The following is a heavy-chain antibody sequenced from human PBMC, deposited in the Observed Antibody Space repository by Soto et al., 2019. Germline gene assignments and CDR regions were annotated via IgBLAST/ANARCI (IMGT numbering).Heavy chain of an antibody. CDR1: GFTFSRNT. Sequence: EVQLVESGGGLVKPGGSLRLSCVTSGFTFSRNTMNWVRQAPGKGREWVASITSSGSYGYYADSVKGRFSASRDNAKNSLSLQMDSLRPDDTAIYFCVKDEGIKAMDVWGQGTTVTVSS. CDR2: ITSSGSYG. J-gene: IGHJ6*02. CDR3: VKDEGIKAMDV. V-gene: IGHV3-21*01. D-gene: IGHD3-3*02.